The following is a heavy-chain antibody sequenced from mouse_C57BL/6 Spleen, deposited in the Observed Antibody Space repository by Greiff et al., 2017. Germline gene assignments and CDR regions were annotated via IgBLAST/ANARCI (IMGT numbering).Heavy chain of an antibody. V-gene: IGHV6-6*01. CDR1: GFTFSDAW. Sequence: EVQLVESGGGLVQPGGSMKLSCAASGFTFSDAWMDWVRQSPEKGLEWVADIRNKANNHATYYAESVKGRFTISRDDSKSSVDLQMNSLRAEDTGIYYCTRLYYGSSYWYFDVWGTGTTVTVSS. CDR2: IRNKANNHAT. CDR3: TRLYYGSSYWYFDV. J-gene: IGHJ1*03. D-gene: IGHD1-1*01.